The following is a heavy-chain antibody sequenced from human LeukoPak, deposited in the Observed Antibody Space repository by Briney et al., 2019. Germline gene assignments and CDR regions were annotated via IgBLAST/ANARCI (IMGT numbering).Heavy chain of an antibody. CDR1: GDSTSSSSYY. V-gene: IGHV4-39*01. Sequence: SETLSLTCTVSGDSTSSSSYYWGWIHQPPGKGLEWIGSIYYSGSTSYNPSLKSRVTISVDTSKNQFSLKLTSVTAADTAVYYCARIVGVTDYFDYWGQGTLVTVSS. CDR2: IYYSGST. J-gene: IGHJ4*02. D-gene: IGHD1-26*01. CDR3: ARIVGVTDYFDY.